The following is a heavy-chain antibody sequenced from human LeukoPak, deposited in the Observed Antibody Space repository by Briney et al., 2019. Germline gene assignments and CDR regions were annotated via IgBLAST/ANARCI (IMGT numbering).Heavy chain of an antibody. D-gene: IGHD1-1*01. CDR1: GGSFSGYY. CDR3: ASSLERGGY. Sequence: SETLSLTCAVYGGSFSGYYWSWIRQPPGKGLEWIGEINHSGSTNYNPSLKSRVTISVDTSKNQFSLKLSSVTAADTAAYYCASSLERGGYWGQGTLVTVSS. CDR2: INHSGST. V-gene: IGHV4-34*01. J-gene: IGHJ4*02.